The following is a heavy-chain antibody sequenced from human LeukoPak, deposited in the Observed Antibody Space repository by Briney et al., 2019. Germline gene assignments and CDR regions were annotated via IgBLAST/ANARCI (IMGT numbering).Heavy chain of an antibody. V-gene: IGHV3-48*03. CDR3: ARGCCALLG. D-gene: IGHD2-21*01. J-gene: IGHJ4*02. Sequence: GGSLRLSCAASGFTFSSYEMNWVRQAPGKGLEWVSYISSSGSTIYYADSVKGRFTISRDSAKNSPYLQMNSLRAEDTAVYYCARGCCALLGWGQGTLVTVSS. CDR1: GFTFSSYE. CDR2: ISSSGSTI.